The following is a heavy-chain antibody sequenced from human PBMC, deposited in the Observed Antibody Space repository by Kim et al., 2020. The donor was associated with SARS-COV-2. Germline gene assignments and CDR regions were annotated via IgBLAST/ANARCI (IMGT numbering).Heavy chain of an antibody. Sequence: SETLSLTCTVSGGSISSYYWSWIRQPPGKGLEWIGYIYYSGSTNYNPSLKSRVTISVDTSKNQFSLKLSSVTAADTAVYYCARCLRGRQQLRWFDPWGQGTLVTVSS. D-gene: IGHD6-13*01. CDR3: ARCLRGRQQLRWFDP. V-gene: IGHV4-59*01. CDR1: GGSISSYY. CDR2: IYYSGST. J-gene: IGHJ5*02.